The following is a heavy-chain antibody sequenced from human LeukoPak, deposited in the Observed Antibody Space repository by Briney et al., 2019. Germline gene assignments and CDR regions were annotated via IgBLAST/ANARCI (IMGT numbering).Heavy chain of an antibody. CDR3: ARHEWQLGPDY. D-gene: IGHD6-6*01. CDR2: IYSSGGT. CDR1: GGSISSSSYY. J-gene: IGHJ4*02. V-gene: IGHV4-39*01. Sequence: SETLSLTCTLSGGSISSSSYYWGWIRQPPGKGLEWIGSIYSSGGTFYNPSLKSQVTISVDTSKNQFSLKLSSVTAADTAVYYCARHEWQLGPDYWGQGTLVTVSS.